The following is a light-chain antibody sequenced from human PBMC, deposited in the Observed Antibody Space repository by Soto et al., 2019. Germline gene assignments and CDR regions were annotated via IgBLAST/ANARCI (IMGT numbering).Light chain of an antibody. CDR3: SSYTCSSTPYV. CDR1: SSDVGGYNY. Sequence: QSALTQPASVSGSPGRSITISCTGTSSDVGGYNYVSWYQQHPGKAPKLMIYDVSNRPSGVSNRFSGSKSGNTASLTISGLQAEDEADYYCSSYTCSSTPYVFGTGTKVTVL. V-gene: IGLV2-14*01. J-gene: IGLJ1*01. CDR2: DVS.